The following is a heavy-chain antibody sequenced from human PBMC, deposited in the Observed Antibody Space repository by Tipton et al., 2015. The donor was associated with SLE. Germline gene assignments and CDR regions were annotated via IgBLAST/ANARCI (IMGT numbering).Heavy chain of an antibody. D-gene: IGHD3-16*02. CDR3: ARPDRS. V-gene: IGHV4-38-2*02. CDR1: GFSVRSGYL. CDR2: IYHSGST. Sequence: GLVKPSETLSLTCSVSGFSVRSGYLWGWIRQSPGKGLEWIGSIYHSGSTNYNPSLKSRVTISVDTSKNQFSLKLRSVTAADTAIYYCARPDRSWGQGTLVTVSS. J-gene: IGHJ4*02.